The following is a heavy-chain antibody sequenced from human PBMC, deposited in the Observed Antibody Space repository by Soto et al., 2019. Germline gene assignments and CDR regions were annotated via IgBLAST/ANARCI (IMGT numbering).Heavy chain of an antibody. Sequence: GGSLRLSCAASGFTFSSNWMHWVRQAPGKGLVWVSRINSDGSITSYADSVKGQFTISRDNAKNTLYLQMNSLRADDTAVYYCARGSSSWYVSFDYWGQALLVTVSS. D-gene: IGHD6-13*01. J-gene: IGHJ4*02. V-gene: IGHV3-74*01. CDR1: GFTFSSNW. CDR2: INSDGSIT. CDR3: ARGSSSWYVSFDY.